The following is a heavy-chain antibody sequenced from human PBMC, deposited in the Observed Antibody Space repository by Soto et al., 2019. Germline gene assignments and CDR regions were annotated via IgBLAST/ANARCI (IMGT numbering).Heavy chain of an antibody. Sequence: QSQTLSLTCAISGDSVSSNSAAWNWIRQSPSRGLEWLGRTYYRSKWYNDYAVSVKSRITINPDTSKNQCSLQLNSVTPEDTAVYYCARELAEYSSSFYYYYGMDVWGQGTTVTVSS. D-gene: IGHD6-6*01. CDR3: ARELAEYSSSFYYYYGMDV. CDR2: TYYRSKWYN. J-gene: IGHJ6*02. V-gene: IGHV6-1*01. CDR1: GDSVSSNSAA.